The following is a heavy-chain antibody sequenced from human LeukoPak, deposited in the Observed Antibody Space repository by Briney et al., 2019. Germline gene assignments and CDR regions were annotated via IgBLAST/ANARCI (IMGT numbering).Heavy chain of an antibody. CDR3: ARGRRVIAAAGTRHGDWFDP. D-gene: IGHD6-13*01. CDR2: MNPNSGNT. V-gene: IGHV1-8*01. CDR1: GYTFTSYD. Sequence: ASVKVSCKASGYTFTSYDINWVRQATGQGLEWMGWMNPNSGNTGYAQKFQGRVTMTRNTSISTAYMELSSLRSEDTAVYYCARGRRVIAAAGTRHGDWFDPWGQGTLVTVSS. J-gene: IGHJ5*02.